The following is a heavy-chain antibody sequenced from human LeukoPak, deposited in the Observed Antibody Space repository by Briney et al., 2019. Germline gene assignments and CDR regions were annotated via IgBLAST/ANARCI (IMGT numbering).Heavy chain of an antibody. D-gene: IGHD3-22*01. V-gene: IGHV3-21*01. CDR3: ARDHDYGRSGYHMGNY. J-gene: IGHJ4*02. CDR2: ISSSSSYI. Sequence: GGSLRLSCAASGFTFSSYTMNWVRQAPGKGLEWVSSISSSSSYIYYADSVRGRFTISRDNAKNSLYLQMNSLRAEDTAVYYCARDHDYGRSGYHMGNYWGQGTLVTVSS. CDR1: GFTFSSYT.